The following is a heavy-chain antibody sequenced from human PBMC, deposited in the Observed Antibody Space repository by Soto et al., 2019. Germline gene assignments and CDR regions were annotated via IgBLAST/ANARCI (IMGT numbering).Heavy chain of an antibody. CDR1: GGSISSYY. CDR2: IYYSGST. J-gene: IGHJ5*02. V-gene: IGHV4-59*01. D-gene: IGHD6-13*01. Sequence: KPSETLSLTCTVSGGSISSYYWSWIRQPPGKGLEWIGYIYYSGSTNYNPSLKSRVTISVDTSKNQFSLKLSSVTAADTAVYYCARGGHSSSWYSRWFDPWGQGTLVTVSS. CDR3: ARGGHSSSWYSRWFDP.